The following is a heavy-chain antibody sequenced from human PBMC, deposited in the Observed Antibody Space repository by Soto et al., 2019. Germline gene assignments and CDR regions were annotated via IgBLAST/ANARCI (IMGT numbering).Heavy chain of an antibody. Sequence: GGSLRLSCAASGFTFSSYGMHWVRQAPGKGLEWVAVISYDGSNKYYADSVKGRFTISRDNSKNTLYLQMNSLRAEDTAVYYCAKDGGRGYDILTGYYNYYYYGMDVWGQGTTVTVSS. CDR2: ISYDGSNK. CDR1: GFTFSSYG. D-gene: IGHD3-9*01. V-gene: IGHV3-30*18. J-gene: IGHJ6*02. CDR3: AKDGGRGYDILTGYYNYYYYGMDV.